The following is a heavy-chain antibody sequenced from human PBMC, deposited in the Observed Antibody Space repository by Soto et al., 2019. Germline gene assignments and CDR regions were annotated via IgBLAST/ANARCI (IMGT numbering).Heavy chain of an antibody. D-gene: IGHD2-21*02. CDR2: VYYTGST. CDR1: GASIRSTDYY. V-gene: IGHV4-30-4*01. J-gene: IGHJ5*02. CDR3: VSTAREGAVPPHLFDR. Sequence: SETLSLTCTVSGASIRSTDYYWSWIRQAPGKGLEWIGYVYYTGSTYYNPSLMSRLTISVDTSKNQFSLKLTSVTAAETAVYYCVSTAREGAVPPHLFDRWGQGTPVTFSS.